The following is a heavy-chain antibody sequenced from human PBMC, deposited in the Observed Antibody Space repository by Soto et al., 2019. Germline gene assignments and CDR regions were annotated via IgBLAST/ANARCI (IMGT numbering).Heavy chain of an antibody. CDR2: IIPIFGTA. CDR3: ARPPDGGNSDAFDI. CDR1: GGTFSSYA. J-gene: IGHJ3*02. Sequence: SVKVSCKASGGTFSSYAISWVRQAPGQGLEWMGGIIPIFGTANYAQKFQGRVTITADKSTSTAYMELSSLRSEDTTVYYCARPPDGGNSDAFDIWGQGTMVTVSS. D-gene: IGHD2-21*02. V-gene: IGHV1-69*06.